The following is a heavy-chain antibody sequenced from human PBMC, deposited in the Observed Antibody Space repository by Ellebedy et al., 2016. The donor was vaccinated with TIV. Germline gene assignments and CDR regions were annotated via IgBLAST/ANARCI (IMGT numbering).Heavy chain of an antibody. CDR3: ARTTSYYYYGMDV. CDR2: ISSSSSTI. V-gene: IGHV3-48*04. J-gene: IGHJ6*02. CDR1: GFTFSSYS. Sequence: GESLKISCAASGFTFSSYSMNWVRQAPGKGLEWVSYISSSSSTIYYADSVKGRFTISRDNAKNSLYLQMNSLRAEDTAVYYCARTTSYYYYGMDVWGQGTTVTVSS. D-gene: IGHD4-17*01.